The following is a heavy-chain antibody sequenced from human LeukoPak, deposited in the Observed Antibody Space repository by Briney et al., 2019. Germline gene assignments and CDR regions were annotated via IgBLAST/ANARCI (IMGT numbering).Heavy chain of an antibody. CDR3: ARSVDILTGYYGGYFDY. Sequence: SETLSLTCAVYGESFSGYYWSWIRQSPGKGLEWIGEISHSGNTDYNPSLKSRVTISLDTSKNQFSLRLSSVTAAGTAVYYCARSVDILTGYYGGYFDYWGQGTLVTVSS. D-gene: IGHD3-9*01. CDR2: ISHSGNT. V-gene: IGHV4-34*01. CDR1: GESFSGYY. J-gene: IGHJ4*02.